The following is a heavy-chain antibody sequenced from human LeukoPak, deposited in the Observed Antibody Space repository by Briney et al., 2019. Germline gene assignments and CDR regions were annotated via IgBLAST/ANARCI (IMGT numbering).Heavy chain of an antibody. CDR1: GASIGSYF. Sequence: SETLSLTCTVSGASIGSYFWSWIRQPPGKGLEWIGYIYYGGGTNYNPSFASRITISVDTSRNRISLTLTSVTASDTAIFNCAGGRGDYGTDNWFDSWGQGTLVTVSS. V-gene: IGHV4-59*01. J-gene: IGHJ5*01. D-gene: IGHD4-17*01. CDR2: IYYGGGT. CDR3: AGGRGDYGTDNWFDS.